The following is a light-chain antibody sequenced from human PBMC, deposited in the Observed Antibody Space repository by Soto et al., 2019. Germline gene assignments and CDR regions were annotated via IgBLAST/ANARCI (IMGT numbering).Light chain of an antibody. CDR3: QQYNNYPRT. CDR2: DAS. Sequence: DIQMTHSLSTLSASIGDRVTITCRASESIRTWLAWYQHKPGKAPKFLIYDASSLESGVPSRFSGSGSGTEFTLTISNLQPDDFATYFCQQYNNYPRTFGQGTKVDI. V-gene: IGKV1-5*01. CDR1: ESIRTW. J-gene: IGKJ1*01.